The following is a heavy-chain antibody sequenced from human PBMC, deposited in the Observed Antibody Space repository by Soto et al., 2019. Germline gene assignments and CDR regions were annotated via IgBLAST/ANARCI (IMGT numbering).Heavy chain of an antibody. CDR2: IYHSGST. Sequence: SETLSLTCAVSGGSISSSNWWSWVRQPPGKGLEWIGEIYHSGSTNYNPSLKSRITISVDKSKNQFSLKLSSVTAADTAVYYCARGGLRILGVDSGWPFDYWGQGTLVTVSS. CDR1: GGSISSSNW. D-gene: IGHD6-19*01. CDR3: ARGGLRILGVDSGWPFDY. V-gene: IGHV4-4*02. J-gene: IGHJ4*02.